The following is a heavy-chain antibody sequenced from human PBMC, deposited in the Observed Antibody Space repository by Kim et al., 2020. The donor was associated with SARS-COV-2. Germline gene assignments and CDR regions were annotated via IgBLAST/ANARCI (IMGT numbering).Heavy chain of an antibody. J-gene: IGHJ4*02. CDR1: GDSVSTNRGA. CDR2: TYYRSKWYN. V-gene: IGHV6-1*01. Sequence: SQTLSLTCVISGDSVSTNRGAWSWIRQSPSRGLEWLGRTYYRSKWYNHYAGSVKSRITINPDTSKNQFSLHLNSVTPEDTAVYYCAGGGDWNYGYYFGYWAPGPLVTVSS. CDR3: AGGGDWNYGYYFGY. D-gene: IGHD1-7*01.